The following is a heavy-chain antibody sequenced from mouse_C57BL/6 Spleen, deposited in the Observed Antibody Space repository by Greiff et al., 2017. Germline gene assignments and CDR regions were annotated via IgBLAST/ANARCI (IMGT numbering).Heavy chain of an antibody. D-gene: IGHD1-1*01. Sequence: QVQLKESGAELVRPGSSVKLSCKASGYTFTSYWMHWVKQRPIQGLEWIGNIDPSDSETHYNQKFKDKATLTVDKSSSTAYMQLSSLTSEDSAVYYCATQGLRDWYFDVWGTGTTVTVSS. CDR2: IDPSDSET. J-gene: IGHJ1*03. V-gene: IGHV1-52*01. CDR1: GYTFTSYW. CDR3: ATQGLRDWYFDV.